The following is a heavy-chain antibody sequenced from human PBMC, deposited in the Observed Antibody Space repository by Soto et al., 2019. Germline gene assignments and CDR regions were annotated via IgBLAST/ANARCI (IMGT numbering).Heavy chain of an antibody. CDR2: ISGSGANT. J-gene: IGHJ6*02. Sequence: PAGSLRLSCAASGFTFSSYAMSWFRQAPVNGLEWVSIISGSGANTYYADSVKGRFIISRDNSKNTVSLQMNSLRADDTAVYYCGKSPDFYYYGMDVWGQGTTVTVSS. CDR3: GKSPDFYYYGMDV. CDR1: GFTFSSYA. V-gene: IGHV3-23*01.